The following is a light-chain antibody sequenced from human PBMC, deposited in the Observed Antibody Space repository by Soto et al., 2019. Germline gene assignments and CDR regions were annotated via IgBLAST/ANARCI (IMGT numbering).Light chain of an antibody. CDR2: GAS. CDR1: QSISSD. Sequence: EIVMTQSPATLSVSPGASATLSCRASQSISSDLGWSQQQPGQAPRLFIYGASNRYTDIPARISGSRSRTELTLTINILRSEDFAVYYCQRDNKWNPPYTCGQGTKLEIK. CDR3: QRDNKWNPPYT. V-gene: IGKV3-15*01. J-gene: IGKJ2*01.